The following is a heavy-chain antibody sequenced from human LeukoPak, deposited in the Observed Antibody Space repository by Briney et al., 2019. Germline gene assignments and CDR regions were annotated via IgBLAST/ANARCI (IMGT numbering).Heavy chain of an antibody. CDR1: GGSISSGSYY. CDR2: IYTSGST. Sequence: SETLSLTCTVSGGSISSGSYYWSWIRQPVGKGLEWIGRIYTSGSTNYNPSLKRRVTISADTSKNQFSLKLSSVTAADTAVYYCARGTRMDTAMLTFLYYFDFWGQGTLVTVSS. J-gene: IGHJ4*02. V-gene: IGHV4-61*02. D-gene: IGHD5-18*01. CDR3: ARGTRMDTAMLTFLYYFDF.